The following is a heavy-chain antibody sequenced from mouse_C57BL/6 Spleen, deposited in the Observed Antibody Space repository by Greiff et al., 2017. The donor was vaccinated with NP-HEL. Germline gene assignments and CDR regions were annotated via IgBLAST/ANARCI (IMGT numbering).Heavy chain of an antibody. CDR2: IDPSDSYT. D-gene: IGHD1-1*02. J-gene: IGHJ4*01. CDR1: GYTFTSYW. Sequence: VQLQQPGAELVMPGASVKLSCKASGYTFTSYWMHWVKQRPGQGLEWIGEIDPSDSYTNYNQKFKGKSTLTVDKSSSTAYMQLSSLTSEDSAVYYCARGIYYDAMDYWGQGTSVTVSS. V-gene: IGHV1-69*01. CDR3: ARGIYYDAMDY.